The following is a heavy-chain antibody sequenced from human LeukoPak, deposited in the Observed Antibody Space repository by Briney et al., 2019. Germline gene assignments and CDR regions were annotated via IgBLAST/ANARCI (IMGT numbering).Heavy chain of an antibody. Sequence: PSETLCLTCTVSGGSISSGSYYWSWIRQPAGKGLEWIGRIYTSGSTNYNPSLKSRVTISVDTSKNQFSLKLSSVTAADTAVYYCARWVGYGDYFDYWGQGTLVTVSS. V-gene: IGHV4-61*02. CDR3: ARWVGYGDYFDY. CDR1: GGSISSGSYY. CDR2: IYTSGST. D-gene: IGHD4-17*01. J-gene: IGHJ4*02.